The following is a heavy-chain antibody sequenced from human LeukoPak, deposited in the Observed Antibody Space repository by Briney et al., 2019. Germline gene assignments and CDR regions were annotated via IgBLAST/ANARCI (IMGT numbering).Heavy chain of an antibody. CDR2: IIPIFGTA. CDR1: GGTFSSYA. Sequence: SAVNASCKASGGTFSSYAISWVRQAPGQGLEWMGGIIPIFGTANYAQKFQGRVTITADESTSTAYMELSSLRSEDTAVYYCASEYGSGSYYTYYYYYMDVWGKGTTVTVSS. J-gene: IGHJ6*03. V-gene: IGHV1-69*13. CDR3: ASEYGSGSYYTYYYYYMDV. D-gene: IGHD3-10*01.